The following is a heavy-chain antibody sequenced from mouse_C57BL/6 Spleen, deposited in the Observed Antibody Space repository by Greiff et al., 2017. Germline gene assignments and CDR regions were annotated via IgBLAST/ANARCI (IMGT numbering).Heavy chain of an antibody. J-gene: IGHJ4*01. Sequence: QVQLQQSGPELVKPGASVKISCKASGYAFSSSWMNWVKQRPGKGLEWIGRIYPGDGDTNYNGKFKGKATLTADKSSSTAYMQLSSLTSEDSAVYFCARSYYGSRTRSMDYWGQGTSVTVSS. V-gene: IGHV1-82*01. D-gene: IGHD1-1*01. CDR1: GYAFSSSW. CDR3: ARSYYGSRTRSMDY. CDR2: IYPGDGDT.